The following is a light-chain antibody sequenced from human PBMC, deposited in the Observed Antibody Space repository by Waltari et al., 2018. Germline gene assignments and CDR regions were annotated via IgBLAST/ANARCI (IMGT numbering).Light chain of an antibody. V-gene: IGKV1-39*01. Sequence: DFQMTQSPSSLSASVGDRVTITCRASQYISTYLNWYQQKPGKGPKLLIYAASTLQSGVPSRFSGSGPGTDFTFTISSLQLEDFATYYCQQSYDTPRTFGQGTKVEVK. CDR2: AAS. CDR1: QYISTY. J-gene: IGKJ1*01. CDR3: QQSYDTPRT.